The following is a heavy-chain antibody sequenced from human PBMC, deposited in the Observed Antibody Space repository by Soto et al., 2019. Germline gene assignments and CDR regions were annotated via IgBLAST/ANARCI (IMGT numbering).Heavy chain of an antibody. CDR2: ISYDGSNK. Sequence: QVQLVESGGGVVQPGRSLRLSCAASGFTFSSYGMHWVRQAPGKGLEWVAVISYDGSNKYYADSVKGRFTISRDNSKNTLYLQLNSLGAEDTAVYYCAKEWGSGWLGYYYYGMDVWGQGTTVTVSS. J-gene: IGHJ6*02. CDR1: GFTFSSYG. D-gene: IGHD6-19*01. V-gene: IGHV3-30*18. CDR3: AKEWGSGWLGYYYYGMDV.